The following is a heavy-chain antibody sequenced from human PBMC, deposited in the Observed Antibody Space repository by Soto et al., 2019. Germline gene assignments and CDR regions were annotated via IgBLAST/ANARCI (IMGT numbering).Heavy chain of an antibody. J-gene: IGHJ6*02. Sequence: QVQLVESGGGVVQPGRSLRLSCAASGFTFSSYGMHWVRQAPGKGLEWVAVIWYDGSNKYYADSVKGRFTISRDNSKNTLYLQMNSLRAEDTAVYYCARDAMYGITGTTGEYYYGMDVWGQGTTVTVSS. D-gene: IGHD1-7*01. CDR3: ARDAMYGITGTTGEYYYGMDV. CDR1: GFTFSSYG. V-gene: IGHV3-33*01. CDR2: IWYDGSNK.